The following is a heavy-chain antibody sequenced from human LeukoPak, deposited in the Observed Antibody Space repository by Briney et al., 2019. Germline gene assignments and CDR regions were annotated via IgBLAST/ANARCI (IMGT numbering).Heavy chain of an antibody. CDR3: AKDPFRARISAPDY. CDR1: GFTFSSYA. D-gene: IGHD6-6*01. CDR2: ISGSGDST. V-gene: IGHV3-23*01. Sequence: GGSLRLSCAASGFTFSSYAMSWVRQAPGKGLEWVSSISGSGDSTYYADSVRGRFTTSRDNSKNTLSLQMISLRAEDTAIYYCAKDPFRARISAPDYWGQGTLVTVSS. J-gene: IGHJ4*02.